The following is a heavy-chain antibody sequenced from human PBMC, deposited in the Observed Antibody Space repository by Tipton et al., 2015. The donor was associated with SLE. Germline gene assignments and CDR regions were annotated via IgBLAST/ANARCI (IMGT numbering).Heavy chain of an antibody. CDR1: GGSINRGTYY. D-gene: IGHD7-27*01. Sequence: TLSLTCTVSGGSINRGTYYWSWIRQPAGKGLEWIGYIYTSGTTNYNPSLKSRVTISVDTSNNQFSLNLNSVTAADTAVYYCARTGDRVVWYFDLWGRGTLVTVSS. CDR3: ARTGDRVVWYFDL. CDR2: IYTSGTT. J-gene: IGHJ2*01. V-gene: IGHV4-61*09.